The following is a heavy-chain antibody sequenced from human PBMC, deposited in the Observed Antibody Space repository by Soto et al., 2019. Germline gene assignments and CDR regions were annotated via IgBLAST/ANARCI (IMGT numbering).Heavy chain of an antibody. D-gene: IGHD3-10*01. CDR2: INAANGQT. J-gene: IGHJ6*02. Sequence: ACGERFESCAGGWLCHAKRHRFEWMGWINAANGQTKYSQNCQDRVTITSDTSASTAYIELSSLSSEDTAVYYCARFFTVVGRVNIGPASAVRGHRTTVPVSS. V-gene: IGHV1-3*01. CDR3: ARFFTVVGRVNIGPASAV. CDR1: GERFESCA.